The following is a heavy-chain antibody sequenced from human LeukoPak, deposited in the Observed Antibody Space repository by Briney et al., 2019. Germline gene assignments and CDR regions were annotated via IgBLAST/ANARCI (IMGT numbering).Heavy chain of an antibody. Sequence: GESLKISCAASGFTFSDYYMSWIRQAPGKGLEWVSYISSSGSTIYYADSVKGRFTTSRDNAKNSLYLQMNSLRAEDTAVYYCARDRRDGYNPYYFDYWGQGTLVTVSS. CDR1: GFTFSDYY. V-gene: IGHV3-11*01. D-gene: IGHD5-24*01. CDR3: ARDRRDGYNPYYFDY. CDR2: ISSSGSTI. J-gene: IGHJ4*02.